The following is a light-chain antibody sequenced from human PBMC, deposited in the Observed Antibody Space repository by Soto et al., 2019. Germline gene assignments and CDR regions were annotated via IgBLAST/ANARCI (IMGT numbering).Light chain of an antibody. CDR2: GAS. J-gene: IGKJ5*01. Sequence: EIVMTQSPATLSVSPGERATLSCRASQSVSGNLAWYQQKPGQAPSLLIYGASTRATGIPARFSGSGSGTEFTLTISSRQAEDFAVYYCQQYNNWPPITFGQGTRLEIK. CDR1: QSVSGN. V-gene: IGKV3-15*01. CDR3: QQYNNWPPIT.